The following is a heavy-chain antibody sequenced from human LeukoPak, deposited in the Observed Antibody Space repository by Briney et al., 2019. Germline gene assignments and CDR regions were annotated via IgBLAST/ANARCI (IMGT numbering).Heavy chain of an antibody. CDR3: ARGNVVVAATVNWFDP. V-gene: IGHV3-23*01. Sequence: GGSLRLSCAASGFTFSSYAMSWVRQAPGKGLEWVSAISGSGGGTYYADSVKGRFTISRDNSKNTLYLQMNSLRAEDTAVYYCARGNVVVAATVNWFDPWGQGALVTVSS. J-gene: IGHJ5*02. D-gene: IGHD2-15*01. CDR1: GFTFSSYA. CDR2: ISGSGGGT.